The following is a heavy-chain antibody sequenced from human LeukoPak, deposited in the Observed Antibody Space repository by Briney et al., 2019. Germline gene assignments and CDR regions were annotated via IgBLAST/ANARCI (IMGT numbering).Heavy chain of an antibody. V-gene: IGHV3-23*01. CDR2: LSDSGDDT. J-gene: IGHJ3*02. CDR1: GFTFSSYR. CDR3: TSFAPYEAFDI. Sequence: GGSLRLSCAASGFTFSSYRLSWGRQAPGKGLEWVSTLSDSGDDTYYADSVKGRFTISRDNSKNTLYLQMNSLRAEDTAIYYCTSFAPYEAFDIWGQGTMVTVSS.